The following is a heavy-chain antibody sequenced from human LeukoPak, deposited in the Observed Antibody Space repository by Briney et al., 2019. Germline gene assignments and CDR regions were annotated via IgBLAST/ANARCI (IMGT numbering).Heavy chain of an antibody. CDR3: TTDPFTYYDYVWGSYPRG. V-gene: IGHV3-15*01. D-gene: IGHD3-16*02. J-gene: IGHJ4*02. CDR1: GFTFSNAW. Sequence: GGSLRLSCAASGFTFSNAWMSWVRQAPGKGLEWVGRIKSKTDGGTTDYAAPVKGRFTISRDDSKNTLYLQMNSLKTEDTAVYYCTTDPFTYYDYVWGSYPRGWGQGTLITVSS. CDR2: IKSKTDGGTT.